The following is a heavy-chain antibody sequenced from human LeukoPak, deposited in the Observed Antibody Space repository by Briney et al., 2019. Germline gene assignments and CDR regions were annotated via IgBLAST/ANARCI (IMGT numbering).Heavy chain of an antibody. V-gene: IGHV3-21*01. CDR2: ITSGVNYV. J-gene: IGHJ4*02. CDR3: GRVGEKGY. Sequence: PGGSLRLSCAASGFTFSSYSMNWVRQAPGKGLEWVSSITSGVNYVNYADSVKGRFTISRDNAKNTLNLQMNSLRAEDTAVYYCGRVGEKGYWGQGTLVTVSS. D-gene: IGHD3-3*01. CDR1: GFTFSSYS.